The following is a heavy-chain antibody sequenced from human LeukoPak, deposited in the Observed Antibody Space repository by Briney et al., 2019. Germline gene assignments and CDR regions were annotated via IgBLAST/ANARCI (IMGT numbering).Heavy chain of an antibody. Sequence: GGSLRLFCTASGFTFSRYAMHWVRQAPGKGLEWVAVISYDGSNKYYTDSEKGRFTISRDNSKNPLYLQMNSVRAEDTAVYYCARGPRGGYNWFDPWGQGTLVTVSS. D-gene: IGHD3-10*01. J-gene: IGHJ5*02. CDR2: ISYDGSNK. CDR3: ARGPRGGYNWFDP. V-gene: IGHV3-30*10. CDR1: GFTFSRYA.